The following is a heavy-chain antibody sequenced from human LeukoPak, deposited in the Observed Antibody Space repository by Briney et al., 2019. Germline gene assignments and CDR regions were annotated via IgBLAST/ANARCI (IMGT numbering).Heavy chain of an antibody. V-gene: IGHV3-23*01. J-gene: IGHJ4*02. CDR3: AKSVGPYGRYFDY. Sequence: GGSLRLSCAASGFTFSSYAMSWVRQAPGKGREWVSAISGSGGSTYCADSVKGRFTISRDNSKNTLYLQMNSLRAEDTAVYYCAKSVGPYGRYFDYWGQGTLVTVSS. D-gene: IGHD4-17*01. CDR2: ISGSGGST. CDR1: GFTFSSYA.